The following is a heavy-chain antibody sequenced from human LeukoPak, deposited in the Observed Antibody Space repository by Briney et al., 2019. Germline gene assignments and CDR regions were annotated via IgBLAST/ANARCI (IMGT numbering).Heavy chain of an antibody. D-gene: IGHD3-9*01. J-gene: IGHJ3*02. CDR1: GFTFSSYS. Sequence: GGSLRLSCAASGFTFSSYSMNWVRQAPGKGLEWVSSISSSSSYIYYADSVKGRFTISRDNAKNSLYLQMNSLRAEDTAVYYCARDVTYYDILTGYFPNGAFDIWGQGTMVTVSS. CDR2: ISSSSSYI. V-gene: IGHV3-21*01. CDR3: ARDVTYYDILTGYFPNGAFDI.